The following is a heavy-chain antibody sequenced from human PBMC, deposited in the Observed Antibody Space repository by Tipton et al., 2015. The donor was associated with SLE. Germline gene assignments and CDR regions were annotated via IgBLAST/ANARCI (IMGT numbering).Heavy chain of an antibody. Sequence: TLSLTCTVSGGSIRNGGYHWSWSRQHPGKGLEWIGYIYYSGRTHYNPSLKSGVSISVDTSKNQFSLKVRSVTAADTAVYYCAREGSEARYMDVWGKGTTVTVSS. CDR3: AREGSEARYMDV. CDR2: IYYSGRT. J-gene: IGHJ6*03. V-gene: IGHV4-31*03. CDR1: GGSIRNGGYH. D-gene: IGHD3-10*01.